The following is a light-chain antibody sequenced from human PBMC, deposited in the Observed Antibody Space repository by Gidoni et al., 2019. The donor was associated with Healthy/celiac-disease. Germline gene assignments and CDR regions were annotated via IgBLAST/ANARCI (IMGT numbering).Light chain of an antibody. CDR3: QQYNNWPET. CDR1: QSVSSN. CDR2: GES. Sequence: EIVMTQSPATLSVSPGERATLSCRASQSVSSNLSWYQQKPGQAPRLLIYGESTRATGIPARFSGSGSGTESTLTISSLQSEDFAVYYCQQYNNWPETFIQGTKVEIK. V-gene: IGKV3-15*01. J-gene: IGKJ1*01.